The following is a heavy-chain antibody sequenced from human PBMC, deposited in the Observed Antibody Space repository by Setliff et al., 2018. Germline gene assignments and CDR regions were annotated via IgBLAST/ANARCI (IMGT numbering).Heavy chain of an antibody. V-gene: IGHV1-69*10. CDR2: IIPDIRRV. Sequence: ASVKVSCKASGGTFNNYAISWVRQAPGQGLEWVGGIIPDIRRVSYTERFQGRVAITADKSTNTAYMELSRLRSEDTAMFYCAREGTPGPTNGNWFDPWGQGVLVTVSS. D-gene: IGHD1-26*01. CDR3: AREGTPGPTNGNWFDP. CDR1: GGTFNNYA. J-gene: IGHJ5*02.